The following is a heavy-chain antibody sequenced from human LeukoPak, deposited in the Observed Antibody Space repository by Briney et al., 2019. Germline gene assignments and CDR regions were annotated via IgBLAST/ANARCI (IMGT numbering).Heavy chain of an antibody. CDR2: MNPNSGDT. V-gene: IGHV1-8*01. D-gene: IGHD3-16*01. CDR3: TRSGFGGGVHFDY. J-gene: IGHJ4*02. Sequence: ASVKVSCKASGYTFTNYDINWVRQAAEQGLEWMGWMNPNSGDTDYVEKFQGRVTMTRDTSMNTAYMELSSLRSDDTAVYYCTRSGFGGGVHFDYWGQGTPVTVSS. CDR1: GYTFTNYD.